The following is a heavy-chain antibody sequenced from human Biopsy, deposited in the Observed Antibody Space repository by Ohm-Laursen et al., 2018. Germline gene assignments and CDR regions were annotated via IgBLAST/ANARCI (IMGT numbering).Heavy chain of an antibody. D-gene: IGHD3-10*01. CDR1: GGSINSYY. CDR3: VRGGSGSFPFDY. V-gene: IGHV4-4*07. J-gene: IGHJ4*02. CDR2: LFTSGTT. Sequence: GTLSLTCIVSGGSINSYYWSWMRQPAGKGLEWIGRLFTSGTTNYSPSLNNRVTMSVDTSKNQFSLRLPSVTAADTAVYYCVRGGSGSFPFDYWGPGTLVTVSS.